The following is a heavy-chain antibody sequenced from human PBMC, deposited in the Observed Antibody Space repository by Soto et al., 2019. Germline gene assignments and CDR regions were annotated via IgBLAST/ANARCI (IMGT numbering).Heavy chain of an antibody. Sequence: GGSLRLSCAASGFTFSSYSMNWVRQAPGKGLEWVSSISSSSSYIYYADSVKGRFTISRDNAKNSLYLQMNSLRAEDTAVYYCARGDRGWYPLAWDFRNFDYWGQGTLVTVSS. D-gene: IGHD6-19*01. CDR3: ARGDRGWYPLAWDFRNFDY. J-gene: IGHJ4*02. CDR1: GFTFSSYS. V-gene: IGHV3-21*01. CDR2: ISSSSSYI.